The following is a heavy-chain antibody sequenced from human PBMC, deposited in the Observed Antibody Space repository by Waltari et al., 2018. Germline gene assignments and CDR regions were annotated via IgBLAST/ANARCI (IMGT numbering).Heavy chain of an antibody. CDR2: VDPEDGET. CDR1: GSTFTDSY. D-gene: IGHD4-17*01. CDR3: ATGDYDINWFDP. V-gene: IGHV1-69-2*01. J-gene: IGHJ5*02. Sequence: EVQLVQSGAEVKKPGATVKISCKVSGSTFTDSYLPWGQQAPGKGLEWMGLVDPEDGETIYAEKFQGRVTITADTSTDTAYMELSSLRSEDTAVYYCATGDYDINWFDPWGQGTLVTVSS.